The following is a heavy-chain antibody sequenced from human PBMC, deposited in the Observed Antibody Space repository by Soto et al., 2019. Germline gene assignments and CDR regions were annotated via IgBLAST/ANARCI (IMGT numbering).Heavy chain of an antibody. V-gene: IGHV3-33*01. CDR2: IWYDGSDK. J-gene: IGHJ4*02. CDR3: EFGNLSYRFDF. CDR1: GFTFSGFG. Sequence: GGSLRLSCAASGFTFSGFGMHWVRQAPGKGLEWVAIIWYDGSDKYYADSVKGRFTISRDNSKNTLYLQMNSLRAEDTAVYHCEFGNLSYRFDFWGQGTQVTVSS. D-gene: IGHD3-16*01.